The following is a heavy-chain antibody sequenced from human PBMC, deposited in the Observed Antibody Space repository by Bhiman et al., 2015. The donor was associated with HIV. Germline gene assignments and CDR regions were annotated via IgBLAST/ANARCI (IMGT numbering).Heavy chain of an antibody. CDR2: ISSSSSTM. J-gene: IGHJ4*02. D-gene: IGHD6-6*01. Sequence: EVQLVESGGGLVQPGGSLRLSCAASGFTFSSYSMNWVRQAPGKGLEWVSYISSSSSTMYYADSVKGRFTISRDNAKNLLYLQMNSLRVEETAVYYCARGGSSSGYDYWGQGTLVTVSS. CDR1: GFTFSSYS. V-gene: IGHV3-48*01. CDR3: ARGGSSSGYDY.